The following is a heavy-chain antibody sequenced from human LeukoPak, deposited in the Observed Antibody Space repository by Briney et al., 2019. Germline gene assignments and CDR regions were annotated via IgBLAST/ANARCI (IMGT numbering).Heavy chain of an antibody. CDR2: ICSGGST. Sequence: GGSLRLSCAASGFTVSSNYMSWVRQAPGKGLEWVSVICSGGSTYYADSVKGQFTISRDNSKNTLYLQVSSLRAEDTALYYCAKGGLWMRLDNWGQGSLVTVSS. V-gene: IGHV3-53*01. D-gene: IGHD5-18*01. CDR3: AKGGLWMRLDN. CDR1: GFTVSSNY. J-gene: IGHJ1*01.